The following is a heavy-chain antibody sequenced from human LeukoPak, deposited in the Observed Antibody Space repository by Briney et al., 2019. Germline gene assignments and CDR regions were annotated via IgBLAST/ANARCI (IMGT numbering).Heavy chain of an antibody. V-gene: IGHV3-9*01. CDR3: ARGYSRAAFDI. CDR1: GFTFDDYA. CDR2: ISWNSGSI. Sequence: TGGSLRLSCAASGFTFDDYAMHWVRHAPGKGLEWVSGISWNSGSIGYADSVKGRFTISRDNAKKSLYLQMNSLRAEDTALYYCARGYSRAAFDIWGQGTVVAVSS. D-gene: IGHD2-15*01. J-gene: IGHJ3*02.